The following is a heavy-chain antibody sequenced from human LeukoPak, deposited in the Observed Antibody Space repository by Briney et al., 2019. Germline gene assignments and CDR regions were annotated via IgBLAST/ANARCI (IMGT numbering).Heavy chain of an antibody. J-gene: IGHJ4*02. CDR3: ARDYYDSSGYYRLDY. CDR1: GYTFTGYY. V-gene: IGHV1-69*05. Sequence: ASVKVSCKASGYTFTGYYMHWVRQAPGQGLEWMGGIIPIFGTANYAQKFQGRVTITTDESTSTAYMELSSLRSEDTAVYYCARDYYDSSGYYRLDYWGQGTLVTVSS. CDR2: IIPIFGTA. D-gene: IGHD3-22*01.